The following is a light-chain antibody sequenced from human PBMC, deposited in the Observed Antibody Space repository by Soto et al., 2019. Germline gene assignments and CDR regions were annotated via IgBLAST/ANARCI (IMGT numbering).Light chain of an antibody. Sequence: EIVLTQAPATLSLSPGERATLSCRASQSIGNYIAWYQQKPGQAPRLLVYDVFNRATGIPARFSGSGSGTDFARTISSLEPEDFAVYYCLQRAAWPWTFGQGTKVEVK. CDR3: LQRAAWPWT. J-gene: IGKJ1*01. V-gene: IGKV3-11*01. CDR1: QSIGNY. CDR2: DVF.